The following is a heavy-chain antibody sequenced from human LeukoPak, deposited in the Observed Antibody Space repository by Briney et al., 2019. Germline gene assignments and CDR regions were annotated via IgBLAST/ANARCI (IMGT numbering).Heavy chain of an antibody. CDR3: SRPYDYGDFFNY. J-gene: IGHJ4*02. Sequence: GESLKISCKGSGYSFTNYWIGWVRQMPGKGLEWMGIIFPGDSDTRYSPSFQGQVTISADRSISTAYLQWSSLKASDTAMYYCSRPYDYGDFFNYWGQGNLFTVSS. V-gene: IGHV5-51*01. CDR2: IFPGDSDT. D-gene: IGHD4-17*01. CDR1: GYSFTNYW.